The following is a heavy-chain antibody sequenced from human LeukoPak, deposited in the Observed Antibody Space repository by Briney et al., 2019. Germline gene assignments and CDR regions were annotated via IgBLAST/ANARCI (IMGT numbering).Heavy chain of an antibody. CDR3: ARVGEQWLTPDY. CDR2: ISGSGGST. V-gene: IGHV3-23*01. Sequence: GGSLRLSCAASGFTFSSYAMSWVRQAPGKGLEWVSAISGSGGSTYYADSVKGRFTISRDNAKNSLYLQMNSLRAEDTAVYYCARVGEQWLTPDYWGQGTLVTVSS. J-gene: IGHJ4*02. CDR1: GFTFSSYA. D-gene: IGHD6-19*01.